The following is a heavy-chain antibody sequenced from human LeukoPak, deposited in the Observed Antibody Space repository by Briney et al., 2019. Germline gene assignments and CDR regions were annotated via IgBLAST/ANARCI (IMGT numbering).Heavy chain of an antibody. CDR3: ARRSLPERSGWYFPDY. CDR1: GFTFSTYA. J-gene: IGHJ4*02. D-gene: IGHD6-19*01. V-gene: IGHV3-64*02. Sequence: GGSLRLSCATSGFTFSTYAMHWVRQAPGKGLEYVAAISSDGGVTYYADSVKGRFTISRDNSKNTLYLQMGSLRAEDMAVYYCARRSLPERSGWYFPDYWGQGTLVTVSS. CDR2: ISSDGGVT.